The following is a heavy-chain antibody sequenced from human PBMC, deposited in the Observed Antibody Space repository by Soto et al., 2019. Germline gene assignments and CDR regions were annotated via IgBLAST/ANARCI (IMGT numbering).Heavy chain of an antibody. V-gene: IGHV1-18*01. J-gene: IGHJ6*02. D-gene: IGHD1-7*01. CDR1: GYTFTSYG. Sequence: ASVKVSCKASGYTFTSYGISWVRQAPGQGLEWMGWISAYNGNTNYAQKLQGRVTMTTDTSTSTAYMELRSLRSDDTAVYYCAREGGELELRTGYYYYGMDVWGPGTTVTVSS. CDR3: AREGGELELRTGYYYYGMDV. CDR2: ISAYNGNT.